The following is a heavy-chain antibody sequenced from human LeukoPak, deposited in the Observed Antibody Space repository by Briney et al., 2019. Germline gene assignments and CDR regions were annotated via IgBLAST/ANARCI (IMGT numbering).Heavy chain of an antibody. Sequence: LETLSLTCAVSGDPVSRGSYYWSWIRQPPEKELEWIGYVYHTGSTNYNPSLKSRVTISVDTSKNEFSLKMTSVTAADTAVYYCARGFASGWYSRYDPWGQGTLVTVSS. D-gene: IGHD6-19*01. CDR3: ARGFASGWYSRYDP. CDR2: VYHTGST. V-gene: IGHV4-61*01. CDR1: GDPVSRGSYY. J-gene: IGHJ5*02.